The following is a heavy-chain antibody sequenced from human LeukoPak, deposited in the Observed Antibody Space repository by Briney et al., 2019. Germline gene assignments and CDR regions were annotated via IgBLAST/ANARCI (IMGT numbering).Heavy chain of an antibody. D-gene: IGHD6-13*01. CDR2: IYYSGST. CDR1: GGSISSYY. J-gene: IGHJ6*02. V-gene: IGHV4-59*08. CDR3: ARHPFSGIANLHYYYGMDV. Sequence: SETLSLTCTVSGGSISSYYWSWIRQPPGKGLEWIGYIYYSGSTNYNPSLKSRVTISVDTSKNQFSLKLSSVTAADTAVYYCARHPFSGIANLHYYYGMDVWGQGTTVTVSS.